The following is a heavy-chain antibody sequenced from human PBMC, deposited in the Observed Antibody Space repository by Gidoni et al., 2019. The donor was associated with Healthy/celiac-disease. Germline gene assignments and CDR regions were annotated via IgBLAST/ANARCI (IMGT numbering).Heavy chain of an antibody. J-gene: IGHJ5*02. V-gene: IGHV3-7*05. CDR2: IKQDGSEK. Sequence: EVQLVESGGGLVQPGGSLRLSCAASGFTFSSYWMSWVRQAPGKGLEWVANIKQDGSEKYYVDSVKGRFTISRDNAKNSLYLQMNSLRAEDTAVYYCARVFAVVAATPDLNWFDPWGQGTLVTVSS. CDR3: ARVFAVVAATPDLNWFDP. D-gene: IGHD2-15*01. CDR1: GFTFSSYW.